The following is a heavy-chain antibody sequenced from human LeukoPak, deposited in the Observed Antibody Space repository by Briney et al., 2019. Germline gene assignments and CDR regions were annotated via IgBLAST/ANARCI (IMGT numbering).Heavy chain of an antibody. CDR1: GYTFTSYG. J-gene: IGHJ4*02. D-gene: IGHD3-10*01. CDR3: ARSDNYYGSGSYYQN. CDR2: ISAYNGNT. V-gene: IGHV1-18*01. Sequence: GASVKVSCKASGYTFTSYGISWVRQAPGQGLEWMGWISAYNGNTNYAQKLQGRVTTTTDTSTSTAYMELRSLRSDDTAVYYCARSDNYYGSGSYYQNWGQGTLVTVSS.